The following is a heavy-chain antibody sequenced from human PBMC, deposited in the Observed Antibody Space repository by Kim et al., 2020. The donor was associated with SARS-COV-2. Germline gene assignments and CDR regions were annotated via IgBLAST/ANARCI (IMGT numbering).Heavy chain of an antibody. CDR2: IYYSGST. D-gene: IGHD6-13*01. CDR1: GGSISSYY. Sequence: SETLSLTCTVSGGSISSYYWSWIRQPPGKGLEWIGYIYYSGSTNYNPSLKSRVTISVDTSKNQFSLKLSSVTAADTAVYYCARGGSSWYKRLNWFDPWG. V-gene: IGHV4-59*01. CDR3: ARGGSSWYKRLNWFDP. J-gene: IGHJ5*02.